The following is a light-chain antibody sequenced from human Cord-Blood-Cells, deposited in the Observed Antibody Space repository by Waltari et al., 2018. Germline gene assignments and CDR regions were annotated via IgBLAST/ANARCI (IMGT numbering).Light chain of an antibody. CDR1: QSISSY. CDR2: AAS. CDR3: QQSYSTPFT. V-gene: IGKV1-39*01. Sequence: DIQTTQSPSSLSASVGDRVTITCRASQSISSYLNWYQQKPGKAPKLLIYAASSLQSGVPSMFSGSGSGTDFTLTISSLQPEDFATYYCQQSYSTPFTFGPGTKVDIK. J-gene: IGKJ3*01.